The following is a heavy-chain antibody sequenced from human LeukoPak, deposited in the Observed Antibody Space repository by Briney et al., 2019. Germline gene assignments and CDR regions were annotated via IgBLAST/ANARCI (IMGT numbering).Heavy chain of an antibody. J-gene: IGHJ4*02. Sequence: GGSLRLSCAVSGFTFSTYEFNWVRQAPGKGLEWISYISGSGSTILYADSVKGRFTISRDNAKKSLYLQMNSLRAEDTAVYYCAREVQYDDYPYYFDYWGQGTLVTVSS. CDR2: ISGSGSTI. CDR1: GFTFSTYE. V-gene: IGHV3-48*03. D-gene: IGHD4-17*01. CDR3: AREVQYDDYPYYFDY.